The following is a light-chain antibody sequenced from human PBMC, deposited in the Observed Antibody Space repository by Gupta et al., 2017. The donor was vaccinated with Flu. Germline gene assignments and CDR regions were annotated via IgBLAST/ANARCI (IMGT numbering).Light chain of an antibody. Sequence: GPAPRLVMYRDIKRPSGIPGRFSGSSSGTVATLTITGAQVEDEGDYFCYSGDRLRKQRVFGGGTKLSVL. CDR2: RDI. V-gene: IGLV3-10*01. CDR3: YSGDRLRKQRV. J-gene: IGLJ3*02.